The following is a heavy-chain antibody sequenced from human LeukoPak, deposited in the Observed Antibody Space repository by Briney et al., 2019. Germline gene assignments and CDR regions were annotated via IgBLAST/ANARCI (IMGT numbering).Heavy chain of an antibody. Sequence: PSGTLSLTCAVSGYSISSGYYWGWIRQPPGKGLEWIGSIYHSGSTYYNPSLKSRVTISVDTSKNQFSLKLSSVTAADTAVYYCAWYSSGWYLGQGTLVTVSS. CDR1: GYSISSGYY. D-gene: IGHD6-19*01. CDR3: AWYSSGWY. V-gene: IGHV4-38-2*01. CDR2: IYHSGST. J-gene: IGHJ4*02.